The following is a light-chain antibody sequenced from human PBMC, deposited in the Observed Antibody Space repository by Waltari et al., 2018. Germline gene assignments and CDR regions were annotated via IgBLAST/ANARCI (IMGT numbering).Light chain of an antibody. CDR3: SSYAGSGNVV. CDR1: SSDLGNYKL. V-gene: IGLV2-8*01. CDR2: EVT. Sequence: QSALTQPPPASGSPGQSVTISCTGTSSDLGNYKLVAWYQQGPGKAPKLIIYEVTKRPSGVPDRFSGSKSGNTASLTVSGLQADDEADYYCSSYAGSGNVVFGGGTKLTVL. J-gene: IGLJ3*02.